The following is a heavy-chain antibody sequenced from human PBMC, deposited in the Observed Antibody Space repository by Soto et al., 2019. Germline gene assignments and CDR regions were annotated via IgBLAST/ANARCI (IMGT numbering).Heavy chain of an antibody. D-gene: IGHD6-13*01. CDR1: GYSFTSYW. CDR2: IYPGDSET. J-gene: IGHJ6*02. Sequence: LGESLKISCKGSGYSFTSYWIGWVRQMPGKGLEWMGIIYPGDSETRYSPSFQGQVTISGDKSISTAYLQWSSLKASDTAIYYCARLVAAAASSYYYYGMGVWGQGITVTVSS. CDR3: ARLVAAAASSYYYYGMGV. V-gene: IGHV5-51*01.